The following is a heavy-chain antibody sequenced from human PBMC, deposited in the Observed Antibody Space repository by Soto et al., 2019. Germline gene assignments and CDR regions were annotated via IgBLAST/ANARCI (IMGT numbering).Heavy chain of an antibody. CDR1: GFTFRNYA. V-gene: IGHV3-23*01. CDR3: AKSPPPYRGGDCFSKAAFLY. D-gene: IGHD2-21*02. J-gene: IGHJ4*02. Sequence: EVQLLDSGGGLVQPGGSLRLSCEASGFTFRNYAMNWVRQAPGRGLEWVSDIGPTGRSTYYLDSVKGRFTISRDNSKNSLYLQMNSLRAEDTAVYYCAKSPPPYRGGDCFSKAAFLYWGQGALVIVSS. CDR2: IGPTGRST.